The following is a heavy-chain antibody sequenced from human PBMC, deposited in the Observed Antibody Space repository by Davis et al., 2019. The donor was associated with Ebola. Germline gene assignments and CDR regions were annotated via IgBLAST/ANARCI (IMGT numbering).Heavy chain of an antibody. CDR3: AKDQALYYAIFGVGDY. CDR2: INHSGST. D-gene: IGHD3-3*01. J-gene: IGHJ4*02. Sequence: MPSETLSLTCAVYGGSFRGYYWSWIRQPPGKGLEWIGEINHSGSTNYNPSLWGRVTISIDTSKKQFSLKLSSVTVADTAVYYCAKDQALYYAIFGVGDYWGQGTLVTVSS. CDR1: GGSFRGYY. V-gene: IGHV4-34*01.